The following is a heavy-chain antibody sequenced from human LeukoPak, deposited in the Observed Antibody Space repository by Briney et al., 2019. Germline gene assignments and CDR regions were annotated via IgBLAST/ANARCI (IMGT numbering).Heavy chain of an antibody. V-gene: IGHV5-10-1*01. Sequence: GESLTISCKGSGSSFTGYWISWVRPTPGKGLKWVGRIDPSDSYTKYSTSFQGHVTIPADKSISTAYLQWSSLKAPDTAMYYCARLLLGRNKPLHNDQIVGLRSGVFDIWGQGTMVTVSS. D-gene: IGHD2/OR15-2a*01. CDR3: ARLLLGRNKPLHNDQIVGLRSGVFDI. CDR1: GSSFTGYW. CDR2: IDPSDSYT. J-gene: IGHJ3*02.